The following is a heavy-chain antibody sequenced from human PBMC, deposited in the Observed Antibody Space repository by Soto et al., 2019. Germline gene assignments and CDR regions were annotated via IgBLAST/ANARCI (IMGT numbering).Heavy chain of an antibody. V-gene: IGHV1-46*03. CDR2: INPSGGST. D-gene: IGHD4-17*01. Sequence: GASVKVSCKASGYTFTSYYMHWVRQAPGQGLEWMGIINPSGGSTSYAQKFQGRVTMTRDTSMSTVYMELSSLRSEDTAVYYCARESTVTTFGYYYYMDVWGKGTTVTVSS. J-gene: IGHJ6*03. CDR3: ARESTVTTFGYYYYMDV. CDR1: GYTFTSYY.